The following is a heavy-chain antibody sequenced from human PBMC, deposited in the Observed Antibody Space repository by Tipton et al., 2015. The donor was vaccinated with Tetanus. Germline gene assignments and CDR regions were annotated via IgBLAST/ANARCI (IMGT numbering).Heavy chain of an antibody. V-gene: IGHV4-34*01. J-gene: IGHJ4*02. CDR2: INHSGST. CDR1: GGSFSGYY. CDR3: ASYVSSSSAAIDY. Sequence: TLSLTCAVYGGSFSGYYWSWIRQPPGKGLEWIGEINHSGSTNYNPSLKSRVTISVDTSKNQFSLKLSSVTAADTAVYYCASYVSSSSAAIDYWGQGTLVTVSS. D-gene: IGHD6-6*01.